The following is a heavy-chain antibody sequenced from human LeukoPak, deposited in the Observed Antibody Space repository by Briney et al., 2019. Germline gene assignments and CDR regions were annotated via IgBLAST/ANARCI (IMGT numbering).Heavy chain of an antibody. CDR1: GGTFSSYA. CDR2: IIPIFGTA. V-gene: IGHV1-69*13. J-gene: IGHJ4*02. D-gene: IGHD3-9*01. CDR3: ARDRTERLRYFDWSIRGYFDY. Sequence: GASVKVSCKASGGTFSSYATRWVRQAPGQGLEWMGGIIPIFGTANYAQKFQGRVTITADESTSTAYMELSSLRSEDTAVYYCARDRTERLRYFDWSIRGYFDYWGQGTLVTVSS.